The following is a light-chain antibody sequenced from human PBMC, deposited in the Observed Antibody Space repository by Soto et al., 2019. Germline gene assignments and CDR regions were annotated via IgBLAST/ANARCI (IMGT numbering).Light chain of an antibody. CDR3: SSYTGSSINTVV. Sequence: QSALTQPASVSGSPGQSITISCTGTISDVGGYNYVSWFQHHPGKAPKLLVYEVSNWPSGVSNRFSGSKSGNTASLTISGLQAEDEAEYYCSSYTGSSINTVVFGGGTKLTVL. CDR2: EVS. V-gene: IGLV2-14*01. CDR1: ISDVGGYNY. J-gene: IGLJ2*01.